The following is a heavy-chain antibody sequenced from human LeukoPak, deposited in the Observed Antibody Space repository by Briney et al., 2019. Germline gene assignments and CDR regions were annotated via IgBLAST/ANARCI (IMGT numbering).Heavy chain of an antibody. V-gene: IGHV4-39*01. J-gene: IGHJ4*02. D-gene: IGHD6-13*01. CDR3: ARQGRLLRIAAADPIDY. Sequence: PSETLSLTCTVSGGSISTSSYYWGWIRQPPGKGLEWIGSLYYSGSTYYNPSLKSRVTISVDTSKNQFSLKLSSVTAADTAVYYCARQGRLLRIAAADPIDYWGQGTLVTVSS. CDR2: LYYSGST. CDR1: GGSISTSSYY.